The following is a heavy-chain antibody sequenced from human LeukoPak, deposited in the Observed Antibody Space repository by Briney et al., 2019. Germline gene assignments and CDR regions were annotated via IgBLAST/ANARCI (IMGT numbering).Heavy chain of an antibody. CDR2: ISWNSGSI. CDR1: GFTFDDYA. V-gene: IGHV3-9*01. J-gene: IGHJ4*02. Sequence: PGGSLRLSCAASGFTFDDYAMHWVRQAPGKGLEWVSGISWNSGSIGYADSVKGRFTISRDNAKNSLYLQMNSLRAEDTALYYCVRTTVTYFHYWGQGTLVTVSS. D-gene: IGHD4-17*01. CDR3: VRTTVTYFHY.